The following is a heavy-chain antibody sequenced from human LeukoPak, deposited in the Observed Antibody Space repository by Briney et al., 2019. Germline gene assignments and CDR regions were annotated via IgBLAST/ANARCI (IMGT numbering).Heavy chain of an antibody. CDR3: TGNSGWYGLS. CDR1: GFTFSSYA. D-gene: IGHD6-19*01. V-gene: IGHV3-23*01. CDR2: IDYDGGSG. Sequence: GGSLRLSCAASGFTFSSYAMSWVRQAPGKGLEWVSSIDYDGGSGHYADSVKGRFTISRDNSNNTLFLHLNSLRGEDAAVYYCTGNSGWYGLSWGQGTLVTVSS. J-gene: IGHJ1*01.